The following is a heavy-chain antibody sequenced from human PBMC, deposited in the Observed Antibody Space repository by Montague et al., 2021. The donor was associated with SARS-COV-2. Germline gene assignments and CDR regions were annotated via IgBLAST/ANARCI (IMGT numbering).Heavy chain of an antibody. V-gene: IGHV4-4*02. D-gene: IGHD3-3*01. J-gene: IGHJ4*02. CDR2: IYHSGST. CDR1: GHSIWSSDW. CDR3: ARAQKTISGMLIPPYYFDF. Sequence: SETLSLTYSVSGHSIWSSDWWTWVRQPPGKGLEWIGEIYHSGSTTYNPSLKSRVTISVDKSKNQFSLTLTSLTAADTAVYYCARAQKTISGMLIPPYYFDFWGQGTLVTVS.